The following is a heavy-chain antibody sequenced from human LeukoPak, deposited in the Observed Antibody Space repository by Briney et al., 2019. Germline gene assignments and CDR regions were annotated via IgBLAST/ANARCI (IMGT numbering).Heavy chain of an antibody. J-gene: IGHJ3*02. CDR3: ARRSHYSDSSGYNI. V-gene: IGHV4-34*01. CDR1: GGSFSGYY. Sequence: SETLSLTCAVYGGSFSGYYWSWTRQPPGKGLEWIAEINHSGTTNYNPSLKSRVTISVDTSKNQFSLKLSSVTAADTAVYYCARRSHYSDSSGYNIWGQGTMVTVSS. CDR2: INHSGTT. D-gene: IGHD3-22*01.